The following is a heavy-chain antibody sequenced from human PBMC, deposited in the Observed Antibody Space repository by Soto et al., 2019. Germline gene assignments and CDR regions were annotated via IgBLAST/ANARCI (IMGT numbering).Heavy chain of an antibody. J-gene: IGHJ5*02. V-gene: IGHV1-69*05. CDR1: GGTFSSYA. CDR2: IIPIFGTA. Sequence: SVKVSCKASGGTFSSYAISWVRQAPGQGLEWMGGIIPIFGTANYAQKFQGRVTMTTDTSTTTAYLELRSLRSDDTAVYYCARHHGPTTSENWFDPWGQGTLVTVSS. D-gene: IGHD5-12*01. CDR3: ARHHGPTTSENWFDP.